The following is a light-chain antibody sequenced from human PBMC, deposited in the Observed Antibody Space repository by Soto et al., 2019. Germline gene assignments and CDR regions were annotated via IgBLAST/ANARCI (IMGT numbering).Light chain of an antibody. CDR3: KSYDSSLSGYV. J-gene: IGLJ1*01. Sequence: QAVVTQPPSVSGAPGQRVTISCTGSSSNIGAGYDVHWYQHLPGTAPKLLIYGNNNRPSGVPERFSGSKSGTSASLAITGLQAEDKANYYCKSYDSSLSGYVFGTGTKLTVL. CDR1: SSNIGAGYD. V-gene: IGLV1-40*01. CDR2: GNN.